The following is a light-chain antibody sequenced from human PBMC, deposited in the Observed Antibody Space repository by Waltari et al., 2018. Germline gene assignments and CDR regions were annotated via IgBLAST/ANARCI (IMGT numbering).Light chain of an antibody. Sequence: QSVLTQPPSASGTPGQRVTSSCSGSSSNIGSNTVNWYQQLPGTAPKLLIYSNTQRPSGVPDRFSGSKSGTSASLAISGLQSEDDADYYCAAWDDSLNGWVFGGGTKLTVL. V-gene: IGLV1-44*01. CDR2: SNT. CDR1: SSNIGSNT. CDR3: AAWDDSLNGWV. J-gene: IGLJ3*02.